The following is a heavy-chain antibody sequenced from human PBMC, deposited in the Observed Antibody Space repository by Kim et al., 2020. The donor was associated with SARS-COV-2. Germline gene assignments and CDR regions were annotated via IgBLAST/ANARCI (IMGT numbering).Heavy chain of an antibody. Sequence: GGSLRLSCAASGFTFSSYGMHWVRQAPGKGLEWVAVISYDGSNKYYADSVKGRFTISRDNSKNTLYLQMNSLRAEDTAVYYCAKGYDFWSGQFDYWGQGTLVTVSS. CDR2: ISYDGSNK. CDR3: AKGYDFWSGQFDY. J-gene: IGHJ4*02. V-gene: IGHV3-30*18. CDR1: GFTFSSYG. D-gene: IGHD3-3*01.